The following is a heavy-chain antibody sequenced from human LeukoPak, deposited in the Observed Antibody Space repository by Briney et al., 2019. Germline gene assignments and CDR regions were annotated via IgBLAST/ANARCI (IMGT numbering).Heavy chain of an antibody. CDR3: AKRTLAGTVGDY. J-gene: IGHJ4*02. Sequence: GGSLRLSCAASGFTFSSHSMNWVRQAPGKGLEWVSYISGSSSSIYYADSVKGRFTISRDNAKNSPFLQMNSLRAEDTAVYYCAKRTLAGTVGDYWGQGTLVTVSS. CDR2: ISGSSSSI. D-gene: IGHD6-19*01. V-gene: IGHV3-48*01. CDR1: GFTFSSHS.